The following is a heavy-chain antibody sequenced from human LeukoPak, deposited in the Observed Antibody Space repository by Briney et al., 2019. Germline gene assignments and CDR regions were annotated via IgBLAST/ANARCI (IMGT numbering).Heavy chain of an antibody. J-gene: IGHJ5*02. Sequence: KYGESLKISCKGSGYSFTSYWIGWVRQMPGKGLEWMGIIYPGDSDTRYSPSFQGQVTISTDKSISTAYLQWSSLKASDTAMYYCARSHCSTSCDNWFDPWGQGTLVTVSS. CDR1: GYSFTSYW. CDR3: ARSHCSTSCDNWFDP. V-gene: IGHV5-51*01. CDR2: IYPGDSDT. D-gene: IGHD2-2*01.